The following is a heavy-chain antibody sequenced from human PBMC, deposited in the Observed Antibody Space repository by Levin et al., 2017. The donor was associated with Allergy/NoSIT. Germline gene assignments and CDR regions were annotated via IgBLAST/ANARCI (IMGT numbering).Heavy chain of an antibody. CDR3: AKDRRGIGGYFDY. CDR2: ISYDGSNK. D-gene: IGHD1-26*01. J-gene: IGHJ4*02. V-gene: IGHV3-30*18. Sequence: GGSLRLSCAASGFTFSSYGMHWVRQAPGKGLEWVAVISYDGSNKYYADSVKGRFTISRDNSKNTLYLQMNSLRAEDTAVYYCAKDRRGIGGYFDYWGQGTLVTVSS. CDR1: GFTFSSYG.